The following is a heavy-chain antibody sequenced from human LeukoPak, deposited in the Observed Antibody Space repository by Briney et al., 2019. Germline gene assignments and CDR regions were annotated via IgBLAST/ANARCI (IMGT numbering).Heavy chain of an antibody. CDR3: ARGPYQLLFFGGNWFDP. D-gene: IGHD2-2*01. CDR1: GGPLSGYY. Sequence: SETLSLTCAVYGGPLSGYYWSWIRQPPGKGLEWIGEINHSGSTNYNPSLKSRVTISVDTSKNQFSLKLSSVTAADTAVYYCARGPYQLLFFGGNWFDPWGQGTLVTVSS. CDR2: INHSGST. J-gene: IGHJ5*02. V-gene: IGHV4-34*01.